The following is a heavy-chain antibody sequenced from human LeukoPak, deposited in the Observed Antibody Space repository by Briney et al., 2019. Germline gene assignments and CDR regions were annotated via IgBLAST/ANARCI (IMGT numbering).Heavy chain of an antibody. CDR2: INPNSGGT. J-gene: IGHJ4*02. D-gene: IGHD3-16*01. V-gene: IGHV1-2*02. Sequence: ASVKVSCKASGYTFTGYYMHWVRQAPGQGLEWMGWINPNSGGTNYAQKFQGRVTMTRDTSISTAYMELSRLRSDDTAVYYCARGRVGGASNPYYFDYWGQGTLVTVSS. CDR1: GYTFTGYY. CDR3: ARGRVGGASNPYYFDY.